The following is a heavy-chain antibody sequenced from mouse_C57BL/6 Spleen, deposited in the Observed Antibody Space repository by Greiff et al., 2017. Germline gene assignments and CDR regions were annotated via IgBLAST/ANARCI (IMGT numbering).Heavy chain of an antibody. CDR1: GYTFTSYW. Sequence: GAERVMPGAEGKRAGKASGYTFTSYWMHWVKQRPGQGLEWIGEIDPSDSYTNYNQKFKGKSTLTVDKSSSTAYMQLSSLTSEDSAVYYCARGSMVTTSGYFDYWGQGTTLTVSS. CDR3: ARGSMVTTSGYFDY. V-gene: IGHV1-69*01. D-gene: IGHD2-2*01. J-gene: IGHJ2*01. CDR2: IDPSDSYT.